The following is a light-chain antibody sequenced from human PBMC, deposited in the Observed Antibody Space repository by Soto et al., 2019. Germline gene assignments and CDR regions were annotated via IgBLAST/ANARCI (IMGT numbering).Light chain of an antibody. J-gene: IGKJ4*01. V-gene: IGKV3D-15*01. CDR2: GAY. Sequence: IVMTQSPATLSVSPWERATLFCRASQSVSSNLAWYQQRPGQAPRLLIFGAYTRATGIPARFSGSGSGTEFTLTISSLQPEDSAVYFCQQYNNWPPLTFGGGTKVDI. CDR3: QQYNNWPPLT. CDR1: QSVSSN.